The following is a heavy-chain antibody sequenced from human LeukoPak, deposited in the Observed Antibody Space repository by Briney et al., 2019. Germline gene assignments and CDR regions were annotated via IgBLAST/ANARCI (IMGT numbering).Heavy chain of an antibody. CDR3: ARGLQEGYDSSAYGY. J-gene: IGHJ4*02. CDR1: GYTFTRYG. D-gene: IGHD3-22*01. Sequence: ASVKVSCKASGYTFTRYGMSWVRQAPGQGREWMGWISAYNGNTNYAQKLQGRVTMTTDTSTSTAYMELRRLSSDDTAVYYCARGLQEGYDSSAYGYWGQGTLVTASS. CDR2: ISAYNGNT. V-gene: IGHV1-18*01.